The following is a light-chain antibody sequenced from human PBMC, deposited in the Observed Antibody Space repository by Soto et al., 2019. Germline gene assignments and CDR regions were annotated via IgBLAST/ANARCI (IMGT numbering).Light chain of an antibody. CDR3: QQYNSYSPWT. J-gene: IGKJ1*01. V-gene: IGKV3-20*01. CDR2: GAS. Sequence: EIVLTQSPVTLSLSPGKRATLSCRASQSISSSYLAWYQQRPGQAPRLLIYGASSRATGIPDRFSGSGSGTEFTLTISSLQPDDFATYYCQQYNSYSPWTFGQGTKVDIK. CDR1: QSISSSY.